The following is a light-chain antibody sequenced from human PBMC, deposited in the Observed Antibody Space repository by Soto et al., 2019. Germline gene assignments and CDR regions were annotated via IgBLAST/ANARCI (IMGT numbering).Light chain of an antibody. Sequence: DIQMTQSPSSLSASVGDRVTITCRASQSISSYPNWYHQKPAKAPKLLIYAASSLQSGVPSRFSGSGSGTDFTLTISSLQREDFATYYCQQSYSTPPFGQGTKVDI. CDR1: QSISSY. CDR2: AAS. J-gene: IGKJ1*01. V-gene: IGKV1-39*01. CDR3: QQSYSTPP.